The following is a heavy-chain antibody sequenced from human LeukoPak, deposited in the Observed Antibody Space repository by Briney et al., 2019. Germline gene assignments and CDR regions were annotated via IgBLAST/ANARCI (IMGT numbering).Heavy chain of an antibody. CDR3: ARDRYSSSDFDY. CDR2: ISSSSSYI. Sequence: KPGGSLTLSCAASGFPFSSYSMNWVRQAPGKGLEWVSSISSSSSYIYYADSVKGRFTISRDNAKNSLYLQMNSLRAEDTAVYYCARDRYSSSDFDYWGQGTLVTVSS. J-gene: IGHJ4*02. V-gene: IGHV3-21*01. D-gene: IGHD6-6*01. CDR1: GFPFSSYS.